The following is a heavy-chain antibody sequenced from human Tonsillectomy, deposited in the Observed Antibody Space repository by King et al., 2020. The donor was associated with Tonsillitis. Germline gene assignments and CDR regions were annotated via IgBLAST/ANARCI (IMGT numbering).Heavy chain of an antibody. CDR2: IFYSGST. Sequence: QLQESGPGLVKPSKTVSLTCTVSGGSISSGYYYYWSWVRQPPGKGLEWIGNIFYSGSTYYNPSLKSRVTITVDTSKNQFSLKLTSVTAADSAVYYCARDFSDRSVNYDMDVWGQGTTVTVSS. V-gene: IGHV4-30-4*01. J-gene: IGHJ6*02. CDR3: ARDFSDRSVNYDMDV. CDR1: GGSISSGYYYY. D-gene: IGHD3-22*01.